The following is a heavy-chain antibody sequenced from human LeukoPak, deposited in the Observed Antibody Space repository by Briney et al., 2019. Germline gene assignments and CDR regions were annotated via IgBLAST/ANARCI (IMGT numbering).Heavy chain of an antibody. CDR2: ISGSGGST. D-gene: IGHD6-19*01. CDR1: GFTFSSYA. Sequence: GGSLIPSCAASGFTFSSYAMSWVRQAPGKGLEWVSAISGSGGSTYYADSVKGRFTISRDNSKNTLYLQMNSLRAEDTAVYYCAKSIAVAAHFDYWGQGTLVTVSS. J-gene: IGHJ4*02. CDR3: AKSIAVAAHFDY. V-gene: IGHV3-23*01.